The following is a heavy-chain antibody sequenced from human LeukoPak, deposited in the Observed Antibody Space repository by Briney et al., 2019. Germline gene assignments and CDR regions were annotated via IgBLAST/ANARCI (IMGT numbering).Heavy chain of an antibody. D-gene: IGHD6-19*01. J-gene: IGHJ1*01. CDR2: ISAYNGNT. V-gene: IGHV1-18*01. Sequence: GASVKVSCKASGYTFTSYGISWVRQAPGQGLEWMGWISAYNGNTDYAQKLQGRVTVTTDTSTSTAYMELRSLRSDDTAVYYCARGGMRVAGTGGIQHWGQGTLVTVSS. CDR3: ARGGMRVAGTGGIQH. CDR1: GYTFTSYG.